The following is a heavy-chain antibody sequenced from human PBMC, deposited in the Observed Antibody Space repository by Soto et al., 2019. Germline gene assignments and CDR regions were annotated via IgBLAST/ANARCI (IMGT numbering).Heavy chain of an antibody. CDR1: GGLLTRSYL. J-gene: IGHJ4*02. CDR2: IYRTGST. CDR3: ARRARSTRVAY. Sequence: SPAPPHPSGVSGGLLTRSYLWACGRQLPGHGLEWIGEIYRTGSTNYNPSLKSRVTISLDKSENQFSLKVTSLTAADTALFYCARRARSTRVAYWGQ. V-gene: IGHV4-4*02.